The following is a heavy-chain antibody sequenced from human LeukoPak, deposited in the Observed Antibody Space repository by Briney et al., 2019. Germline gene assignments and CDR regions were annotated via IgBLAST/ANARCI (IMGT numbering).Heavy chain of an antibody. Sequence: GGSLRLSCAASGFTFSSYWMNWVRQAPGKGLEWVANINGDGRDKYYVGSVRGRFTISRDNADNALYLQMNSLRGDDTALYYCARGVDSAIDWWGQGTLVAVSS. CDR2: INGDGRDK. D-gene: IGHD3-9*01. CDR3: ARGVDSAIDW. CDR1: GFTFSSYW. V-gene: IGHV3-7*01. J-gene: IGHJ4*02.